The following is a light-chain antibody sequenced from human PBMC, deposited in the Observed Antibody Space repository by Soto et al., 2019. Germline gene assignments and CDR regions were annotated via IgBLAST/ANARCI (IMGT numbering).Light chain of an antibody. CDR2: DAS. CDR1: QSVSSY. V-gene: IGKV3-11*01. J-gene: IGKJ1*01. CDR3: QRRRNWLPWT. Sequence: EIVLTQSPATLSLSPGERATLSCRASQSVSSYLAWYQQKPGQAPRLLIYDASNRATGIPARFSGSGSGTEFTLAISCLEREYFSVYYGQRRRNWLPWTFGKGTKVKIK.